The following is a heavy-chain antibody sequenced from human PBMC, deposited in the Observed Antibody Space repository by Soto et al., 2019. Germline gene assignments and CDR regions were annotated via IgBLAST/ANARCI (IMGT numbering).Heavy chain of an antibody. CDR3: ARDRVAATHTVTYYYYYGMDV. CDR2: ISSSSSYI. Sequence: EVPLVESGGGLVKPGGSLRLSCAASGFTFSSYSMNWVRQAPGKGLEWVSSISSSSSYIYYADSVKGRFTISRDNAKNSLYLQMNSLRAEDTAVYYCARDRVAATHTVTYYYYYGMDVWGQGTTVTVSS. V-gene: IGHV3-21*01. CDR1: GFTFSSYS. J-gene: IGHJ6*02. D-gene: IGHD2-15*01.